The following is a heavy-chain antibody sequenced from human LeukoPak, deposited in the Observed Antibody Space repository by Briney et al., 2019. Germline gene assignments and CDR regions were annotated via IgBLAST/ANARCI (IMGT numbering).Heavy chain of an antibody. D-gene: IGHD3-10*01. J-gene: IGHJ4*02. CDR2: LYGNSDT. Sequence: GGSLRLSCAASGFTFSGNYMSWVRQAPGKGLEWVSLLYGNSDTAYADSVKGRFTISRDNSKNTLYLQMNSLRAEDTAVYYCAKLTGYYYGSGSCLDYWGQGTLVTVSS. CDR3: AKLTGYYYGSGSCLDY. CDR1: GFTFSGNY. V-gene: IGHV3-53*01.